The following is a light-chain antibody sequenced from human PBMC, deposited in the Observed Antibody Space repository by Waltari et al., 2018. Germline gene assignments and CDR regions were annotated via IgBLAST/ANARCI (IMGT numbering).Light chain of an antibody. J-gene: IGKJ3*01. CDR2: DAS. Sequence: EIVLTQSPATLSLSPGERATLPCRASQSVSSYLAWYQQKPGQAPRLLIYDASNRATGIPARFSGSGSGTDFTLTISSLESEDYAVYYCQQRTKWPPGFTFGPGTKVDIK. CDR1: QSVSSY. V-gene: IGKV3-11*01. CDR3: QQRTKWPPGFT.